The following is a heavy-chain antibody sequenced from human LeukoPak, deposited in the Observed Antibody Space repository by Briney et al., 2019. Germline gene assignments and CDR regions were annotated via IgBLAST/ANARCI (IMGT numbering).Heavy chain of an antibody. CDR3: ARDIVMVTYWFDP. D-gene: IGHD5-18*01. CDR1: GYTFTGYH. Sequence: GASVKVSCKASGYTFTGYHMRWVRQAPGQGLEWMGWINPNSGGTNYAQKFQGRVTMTRDTSISTAYMELSRLRSDDTAVYYCARDIVMVTYWFDPWGQGTLVTVSS. CDR2: INPNSGGT. V-gene: IGHV1-2*02. J-gene: IGHJ5*02.